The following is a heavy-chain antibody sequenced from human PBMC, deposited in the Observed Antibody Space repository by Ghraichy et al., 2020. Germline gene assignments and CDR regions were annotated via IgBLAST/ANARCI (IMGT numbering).Heavy chain of an antibody. CDR3: ATGGDTAMVLGTKH. V-gene: IGHV1-24*01. CDR1: GYTLTELS. D-gene: IGHD5-18*01. J-gene: IGHJ4*02. CDR2: FDPEDGET. Sequence: ASVKVSCKVSGYTLTELSMHWVRQAPGKGLEWMGGFDPEDGETIYAQKFQGRVTMTEDTSTDTAYMELSSLRSEDTAVYYCATGGDTAMVLGTKHWGQGTLVTVSS.